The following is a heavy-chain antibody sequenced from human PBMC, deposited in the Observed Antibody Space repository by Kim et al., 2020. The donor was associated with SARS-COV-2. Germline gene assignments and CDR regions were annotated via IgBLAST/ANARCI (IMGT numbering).Heavy chain of an antibody. J-gene: IGHJ4*02. D-gene: IGHD5-12*01. CDR2: IIPIFGTA. CDR3: ARGGRDGYTNFDY. Sequence: SVKVSCKASGGTFSRYAISWVRQAPGQGLEWMGGIIPIFGTANYAQKFQGRVTITADESTSTAYMELSSLRSEDTAVYYCARGGRDGYTNFDYWGQGTLVTVSS. CDR1: GGTFSRYA. V-gene: IGHV1-69*13.